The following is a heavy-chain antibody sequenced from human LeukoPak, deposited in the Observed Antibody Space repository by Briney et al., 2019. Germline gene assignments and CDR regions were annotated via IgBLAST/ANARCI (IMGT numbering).Heavy chain of an antibody. CDR2: IYTSGST. Sequence: SETLSLTCTVSGGSISSYYWSWIRQPAGKGLEWIGRIYTSGSTNYNPSLKSRVTMSVDTSKNQFSLKLSSVTAADTAVYYYARTDLKLERRDNDAFDIWGQGTMVTVSS. J-gene: IGHJ3*02. V-gene: IGHV4-4*07. CDR1: GGSISSYY. CDR3: ARTDLKLERRDNDAFDI. D-gene: IGHD1-1*01.